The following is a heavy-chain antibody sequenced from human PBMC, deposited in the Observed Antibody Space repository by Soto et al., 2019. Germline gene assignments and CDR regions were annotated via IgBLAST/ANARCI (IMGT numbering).Heavy chain of an antibody. Sequence: QVQLVESGGGVVQPGRSLRLSCAASGFTFSSYAMHWVRQAPGKGLEWVAVISYDGSNKYYADSVKGRFTISRDNSKNTLDRQMNSLRAEDRSVYYCAGEGLGYIYGHCMDVGGQGTTVNVSS. CDR2: ISYDGSNK. J-gene: IGHJ6*02. CDR1: GFTFSSYA. CDR3: AGEGLGYIYGHCMDV. D-gene: IGHD5-18*01. V-gene: IGHV3-30-3*01.